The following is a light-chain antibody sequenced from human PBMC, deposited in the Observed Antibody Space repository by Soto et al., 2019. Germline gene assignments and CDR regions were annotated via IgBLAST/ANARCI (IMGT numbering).Light chain of an antibody. V-gene: IGLV2-14*01. J-gene: IGLJ1*01. Sequence: QSVLTQPASVSGSPGQSITISCTGTSSDVGAYKYVSWYQQHPGEAPKLMIYAVSNRPSGVSNRFSGSKSGNTASLTISGLQAEDEADYYCSSYTSSSIPYVFGTGTKVTVL. CDR2: AVS. CDR3: SSYTSSSIPYV. CDR1: SSDVGAYKY.